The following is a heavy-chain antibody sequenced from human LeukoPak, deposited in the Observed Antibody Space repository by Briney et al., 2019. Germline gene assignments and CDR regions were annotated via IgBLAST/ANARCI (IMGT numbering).Heavy chain of an antibody. CDR2: ISSSSSYI. CDR1: GFTFSSYS. CDR3: ARDGTILTGSLYYYYGMDV. V-gene: IGHV3-21*01. D-gene: IGHD3-9*01. J-gene: IGHJ6*02. Sequence: NSGGSLRLSCAASGFTFSSYSMNWVRQAPGKGLEWVSSISSSSSYIYYADSVKGRFTISRDNAKNSLYLQMNSLRAKDTAVYYCARDGTILTGSLYYYYGMDVWGQGTTVTVSS.